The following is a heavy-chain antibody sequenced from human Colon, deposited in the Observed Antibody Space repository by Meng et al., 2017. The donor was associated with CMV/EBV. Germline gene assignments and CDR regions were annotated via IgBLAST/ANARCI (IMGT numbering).Heavy chain of an antibody. V-gene: IGHV4-39*07. CDR2: VYSFGST. Sequence: SETLSLTCTVSSGAMNSSANYWAWIRQPPGKGLEWIGSVYSFGSTYSNPSLKSRVSISIDTSKNQFSLKVSSVTAADTAVYYCARARGYSYGLTYYYYGMDVWGQGTTVTVSS. J-gene: IGHJ6*02. CDR1: SGAMNSSANY. D-gene: IGHD5-18*01. CDR3: ARARGYSYGLTYYYYGMDV.